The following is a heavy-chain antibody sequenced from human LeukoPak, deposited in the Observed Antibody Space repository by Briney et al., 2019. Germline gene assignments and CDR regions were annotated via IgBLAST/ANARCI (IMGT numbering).Heavy chain of an antibody. V-gene: IGHV3-23*01. CDR2: ISGSGGST. CDR1: GFTFSSYA. D-gene: IGHD1-26*01. CDR3: AKGEELPDDGYFDL. J-gene: IGHJ2*01. Sequence: GGSLRLSCVASGFTFSSYAMSWVRQAPGKGLEWVSAISGSGGSTYYADSVKGRFTISRDNSKNTLYLQMNSLRAEDTAVYYCAKGEELPDDGYFDLWGRGTLVTVSS.